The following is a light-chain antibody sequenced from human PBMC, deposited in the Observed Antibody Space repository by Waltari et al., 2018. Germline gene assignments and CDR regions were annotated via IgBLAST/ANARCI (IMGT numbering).Light chain of an antibody. V-gene: IGLV2-8*01. CDR2: EVS. CDR1: SSDVGGYNY. CDR3: SSYAGSNNPYV. J-gene: IGLJ1*01. Sequence: QSALTQPPSASGSPGQSVTISCTGTSSDVGGYNYVSWYQQHPGKAPKLMIYEVSKRPAGVRDRFSGSKSGNTASLTVSGLQAEDEADYYCSSYAGSNNPYVFGTGTKVTVL.